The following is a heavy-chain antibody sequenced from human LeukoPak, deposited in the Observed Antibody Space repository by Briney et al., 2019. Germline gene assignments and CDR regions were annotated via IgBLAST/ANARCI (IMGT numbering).Heavy chain of an antibody. CDR3: ASFYALHVDV. V-gene: IGHV3-48*03. CDR2: ISSSGSTI. J-gene: IGHJ6*04. CDR1: GFTFSSYE. Sequence: GGSLRLSCAASGFTFSSYEMNWVRQAPGKGLEWVSYISSSGSTIYYADSVKGRFTISRDNAKNSQYLQMNSLRAEDTAVYYCASFYALHVDVWGKGTTVTISS. D-gene: IGHD2/OR15-2a*01.